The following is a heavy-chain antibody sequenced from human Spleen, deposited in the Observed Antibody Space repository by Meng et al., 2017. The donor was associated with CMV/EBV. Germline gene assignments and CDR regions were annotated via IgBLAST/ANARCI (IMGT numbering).Heavy chain of an antibody. Sequence: GESLKISCAASGFTFNSYTMHWVRQAPGKGLEWVALISYDGRNKYFADSVKGRFTISRDSSKNTLYLQMNSLRVEDTAVYYCARDGGLFDYWGQGTLVTVSS. J-gene: IGHJ4*02. V-gene: IGHV3-30-3*01. D-gene: IGHD3-16*01. CDR1: GFTFNSYT. CDR2: ISYDGRNK. CDR3: ARDGGLFDY.